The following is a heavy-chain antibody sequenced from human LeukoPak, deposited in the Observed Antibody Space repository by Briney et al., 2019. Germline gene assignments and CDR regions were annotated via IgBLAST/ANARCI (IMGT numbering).Heavy chain of an antibody. Sequence: GASVKVSCKASGYTFTGYYMHWVRQAPGQGLEWMGYINPNTGDTNYAQKFRGRVTMTRDTSISTAYMELSRLRSDDTAVYYCARTAYCGGDCYFNFDQWGRGTLVTVSS. CDR3: ARTAYCGGDCYFNFDQ. CDR2: INPNTGDT. CDR1: GYTFTGYY. J-gene: IGHJ4*02. V-gene: IGHV1-2*02. D-gene: IGHD2-21*02.